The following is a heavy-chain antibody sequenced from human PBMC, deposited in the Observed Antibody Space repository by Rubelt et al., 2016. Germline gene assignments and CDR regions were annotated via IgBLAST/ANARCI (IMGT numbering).Heavy chain of an antibody. Sequence: EVQLVESGGGLVQPGGSLRLSCAASGFTVSSNYMSWVRQAPGKGLEWVSRINSDGSSTSSADSVKGRFTISRDNAKNSLYLQMNSLRAEDTAVYYCARDGSGYDFWSGYTWFDPWGQGTLVTVSS. CDR2: INSDGSST. V-gene: IGHV3-74*01. CDR3: ARDGSGYDFWSGYTWFDP. CDR1: GFTVSSNY. D-gene: IGHD3-3*01. J-gene: IGHJ5*02.